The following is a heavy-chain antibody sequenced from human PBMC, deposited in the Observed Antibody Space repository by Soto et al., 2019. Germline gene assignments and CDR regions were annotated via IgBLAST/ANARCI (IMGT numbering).Heavy chain of an antibody. CDR1: AVSISSGSF. Sequence: QVQLQESGPGRVKPSGTLSLTCAVSAVSISSGSFWGWVRQPPGKGLEWIGDIHHSGSTNYNPSLKSRVTIAVDTSKNHVSLKLNSVTAADTAVYYCAMSAGWYAVHSWGQGILVIVSA. J-gene: IGHJ4*02. CDR2: IHHSGST. D-gene: IGHD6-19*01. CDR3: AMSAGWYAVHS. V-gene: IGHV4-4*02.